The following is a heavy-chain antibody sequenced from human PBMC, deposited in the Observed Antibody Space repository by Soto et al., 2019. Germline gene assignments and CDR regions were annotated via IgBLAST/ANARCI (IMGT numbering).Heavy chain of an antibody. Sequence: EVQLLESGGGLVQPGGSLRLSCAASGFTFSSYAMSWVRQAPGKGLEWVSAISGSGGSTYYADSVKGRFTISRDNSKNTLYLQMNSLRAEDTAVYYCAKGAVGLGATISYYYGMDVWGQGTTVTVSS. CDR3: AKGAVGLGATISYYYGMDV. V-gene: IGHV3-23*01. D-gene: IGHD1-26*01. CDR1: GFTFSSYA. J-gene: IGHJ6*02. CDR2: ISGSGGST.